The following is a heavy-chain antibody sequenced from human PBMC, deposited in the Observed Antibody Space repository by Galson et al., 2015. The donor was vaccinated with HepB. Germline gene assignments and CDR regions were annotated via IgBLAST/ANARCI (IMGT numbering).Heavy chain of an antibody. Sequence: SLRLSCAASGFTFSSYAMSWVRQAPGKGLEWVSAISGSGGSTYYADSVKGRSTISRDNSKNTLYLQMNSLRAEDTAVYYCAKAIGGAESGGWGQGTLVTVSS. V-gene: IGHV3-23*01. CDR1: GFTFSSYA. J-gene: IGHJ4*02. CDR3: AKAIGGAESGG. CDR2: ISGSGGST. D-gene: IGHD3-16*01.